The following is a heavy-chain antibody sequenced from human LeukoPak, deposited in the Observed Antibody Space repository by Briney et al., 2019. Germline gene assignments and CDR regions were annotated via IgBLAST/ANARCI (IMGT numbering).Heavy chain of an antibody. CDR2: IRYGGRT. V-gene: IGHV4-59*12. CDR3: ARRIVGTGWGQENWLDP. D-gene: IGHD1-26*01. Sequence: SETLSLTCTVSGASITDFYYYWIRQSPGKGLESIGHIRYGGRTNYNPSLESRLTISLDTSKNQVSLTLSSVTAADTAVYFCARRIVGTGWGQENWLDPWGQGTLGTVSS. CDR1: GASITDFY. J-gene: IGHJ5*02.